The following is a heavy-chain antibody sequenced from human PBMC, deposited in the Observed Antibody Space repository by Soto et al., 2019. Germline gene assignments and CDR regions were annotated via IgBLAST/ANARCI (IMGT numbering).Heavy chain of an antibody. CDR3: VIFLREVDPAMIPGAY. CDR2: ISFDGSNK. Sequence: GGSLRLSCAASGFTFSNYGLHWVRQAPGKGLEWAAVISFDGSNKYYADSMKGRFTVSRDNSKNTLYLQMTSLRTEDTAMYFFVIFLREVDPAMIPGAYWGQGTLVTVSS. V-gene: IGHV3-30*03. D-gene: IGHD5-18*01. CDR1: GFTFSNYG. J-gene: IGHJ4*02.